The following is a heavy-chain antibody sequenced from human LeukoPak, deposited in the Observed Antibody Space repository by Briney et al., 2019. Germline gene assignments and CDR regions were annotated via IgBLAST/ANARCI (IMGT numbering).Heavy chain of an antibody. CDR2: IYYSGST. J-gene: IGHJ3*02. CDR3: ARVGVRSWELFI. CDR1: GGSISSSSYY. V-gene: IGHV4-39*07. Sequence: SETLSLTCTVSGGSISSSSYYWGWIRQPPGKGLEWIGSIYYSGSTYYNPSLKSRVTISVDTSKNQLSLKLSSVTAADTAVYYCARVGVRSWELFIWGQGTMVTVSS. D-gene: IGHD1-26*01.